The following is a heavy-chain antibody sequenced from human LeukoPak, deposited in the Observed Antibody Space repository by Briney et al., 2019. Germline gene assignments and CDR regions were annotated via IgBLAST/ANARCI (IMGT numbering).Heavy chain of an antibody. D-gene: IGHD3-10*01. CDR2: SRNKANGYTT. J-gene: IGHJ3*02. V-gene: IGHV3-72*01. CDR3: ARDGMGGIKAFDI. Sequence: PGGSLRLSCAASGFTFSSYEMNWVRQAPGEGLEWVGRSRNKANGYTTEYAASVKGRFTISRDDSKNSLYLQMNSLRAEDTAAYYCARDGMGGIKAFDIWGQGTMVTVSS. CDR1: GFTFSSYE.